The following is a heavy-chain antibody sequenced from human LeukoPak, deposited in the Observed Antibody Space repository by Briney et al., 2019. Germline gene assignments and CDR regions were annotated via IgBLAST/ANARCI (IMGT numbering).Heavy chain of an antibody. CDR2: INHSGST. D-gene: IGHD3-16*01. CDR3: ARVWRYDYVWGSYRCAFDI. V-gene: IGHV4-34*01. J-gene: IGHJ3*02. Sequence: PSETLSLTCAVYGGSFSGYYWSWIRQPPGKGLEWIGEINHSGSTNYNPSLKSRVTISVDTSKNQFSLKLSSVTAADTAVYYCARVWRYDYVWGSYRCAFDIWGQGTMVTVSS. CDR1: GGSFSGYY.